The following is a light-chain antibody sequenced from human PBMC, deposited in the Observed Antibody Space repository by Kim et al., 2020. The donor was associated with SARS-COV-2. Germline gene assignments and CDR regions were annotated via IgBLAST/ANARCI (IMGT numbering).Light chain of an antibody. CDR2: KDS. V-gene: IGLV3-27*01. CDR3: YSAADLWV. Sequence: SYELTQPSSVSVSPGQTARITCSGDVLAKKYARWFQQKPGQAPVLVIYKDSERPSGIPERFSGSSSGTTVTLTISGAQVEDEADYYCYSAADLWVFGGGTQLTVL. J-gene: IGLJ3*02. CDR1: VLAKKY.